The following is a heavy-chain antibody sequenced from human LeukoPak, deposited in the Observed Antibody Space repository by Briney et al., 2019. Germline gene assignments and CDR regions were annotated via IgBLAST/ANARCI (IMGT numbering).Heavy chain of an antibody. D-gene: IGHD3-9*01. J-gene: IGHJ4*02. V-gene: IGHV1-2*02. CDR2: INPNSGGT. Sequence: GASLKVSCKASGYTFTAYYMHWVRQAPGQGLEWMGWINPNSGGTNYAQKFQGRVTMTRDTSISTAYMELSRLRSDDTAVYYCARPLYYDILTGLAPGYWGQGTLVTVSS. CDR3: ARPLYYDILTGLAPGY. CDR1: GYTFTAYY.